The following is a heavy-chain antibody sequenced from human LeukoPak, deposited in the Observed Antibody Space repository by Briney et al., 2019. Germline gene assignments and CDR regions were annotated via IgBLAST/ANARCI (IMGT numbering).Heavy chain of an antibody. D-gene: IGHD5-12*01. CDR3: ARARSGYGGYDYDY. Sequence: SVKVSCKASGGTFSSYAISWVRQAPGQGLEWMGRIIPILGIANYAQKFQGRVTITADKSTSTAYMELSSLRSEDTAVYYCARARSGYGGYDYDYWGQGTLVTVSS. CDR2: IIPILGIA. V-gene: IGHV1-69*04. CDR1: GGTFSSYA. J-gene: IGHJ4*02.